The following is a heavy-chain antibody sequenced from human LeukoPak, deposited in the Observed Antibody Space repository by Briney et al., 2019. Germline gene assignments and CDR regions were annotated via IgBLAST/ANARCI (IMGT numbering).Heavy chain of an antibody. Sequence: PGGSLRLACETSGFTFSTFAVIWVRQPPGKGLEWVSSIFPSGGELPYAATVRGRYTISGDNSKRPRSLQMNSLRPWHTSIYYCATYRQVLLPFESWGQGTLVTVSS. CDR1: GFTFSTFA. J-gene: IGHJ4*02. D-gene: IGHD2-15*01. V-gene: IGHV3-23*01. CDR2: IFPSGGEL. CDR3: ATYRQVLLPFES.